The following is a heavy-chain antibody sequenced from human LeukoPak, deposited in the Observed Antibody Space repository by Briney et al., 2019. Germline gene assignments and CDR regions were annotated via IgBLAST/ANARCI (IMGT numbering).Heavy chain of an antibody. CDR3: ARDLNSSGYYYVPDYYYYGMDV. V-gene: IGHV1-69*13. Sequence: SVKVSCKASGGTFSSYAISWVRQAPGQGLEWMGGIIPIFGTANYAQKFQGRVTITADESTSTAYMELSSLRSEDTAVYYCARDLNSSGYYYVPDYYYYGMDVWGQGTTVTVSS. J-gene: IGHJ6*02. D-gene: IGHD3-22*01. CDR2: IIPIFGTA. CDR1: GGTFSSYA.